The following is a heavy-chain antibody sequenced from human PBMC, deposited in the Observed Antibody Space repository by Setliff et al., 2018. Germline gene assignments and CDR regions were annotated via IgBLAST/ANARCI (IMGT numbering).Heavy chain of an antibody. CDR2: INPNSGGT. V-gene: IGHV1-2*04. J-gene: IGHJ5*02. D-gene: IGHD2-2*01. CDR1: GYTFTGYY. Sequence: ASVKVSCKASGYTFTGYYMHWVRQAPGQGLEWMGWINPNSGGTNYAQKFQGWVTMTRDTSISTAYMELSRLRSDDTAVYYCARGCSTTTCYHGPGWFDPWGQGTLVTVSS. CDR3: ARGCSTTTCYHGPGWFDP.